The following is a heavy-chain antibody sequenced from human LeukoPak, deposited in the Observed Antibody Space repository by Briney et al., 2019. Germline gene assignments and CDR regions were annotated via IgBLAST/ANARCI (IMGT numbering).Heavy chain of an antibody. CDR1: GFTFSSYA. CDR3: TLTTFGVVYYFDY. V-gene: IGHV3-30*03. Sequence: GGSLRLSCATSGFTFSSYAMRWVRQAPGKGLEWVALISYDGINQYYADSVKGRFIISRDNSKNTLYLQLNRLRLEDTAVYYCTLTTFGVVYYFDYWGQGTLVTVSS. D-gene: IGHD1/OR15-1a*01. J-gene: IGHJ4*02. CDR2: ISYDGINQ.